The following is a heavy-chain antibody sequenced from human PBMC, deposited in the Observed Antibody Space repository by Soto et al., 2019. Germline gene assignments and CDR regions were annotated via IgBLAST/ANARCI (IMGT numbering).Heavy chain of an antibody. V-gene: IGHV1-69*13. D-gene: IGHD4-17*01. CDR2: IIPKFGTT. Sequence: QVQLVQSGAEVKKPGSSVKVSCKASGGTFSTYGMNWVRLAPGQGLEWMGGIIPKFGTTNYARKFQGRVTITADESTNTAYMELNYLRSEDTAVYFCARELDPYYGGNSLSLDSWGQGTLVTVCS. CDR1: GGTFSTYG. J-gene: IGHJ4*02. CDR3: ARELDPYYGGNSLSLDS.